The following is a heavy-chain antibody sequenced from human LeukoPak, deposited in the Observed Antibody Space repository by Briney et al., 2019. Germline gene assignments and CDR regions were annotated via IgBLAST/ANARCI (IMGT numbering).Heavy chain of an antibody. CDR1: GYSFTTYW. D-gene: IGHD1-1*01. V-gene: IGHV5-51*01. CDR2: IYPGDSDT. CDR3: TRVYTTATPGHFDY. J-gene: IGHJ4*02. Sequence: GESLKISCKVSGYSFTTYWIAWVRQMPGKGLEWMGIIYPGDSDTRYSPSFRGQVTISADKSIRTAYLQWSSLKASDSAMYFCTRVYTTATPGHFDYWGQGTLVTVSS.